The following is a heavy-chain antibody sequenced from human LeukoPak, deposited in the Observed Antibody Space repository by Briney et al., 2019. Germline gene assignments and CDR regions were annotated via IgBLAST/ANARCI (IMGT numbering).Heavy chain of an antibody. Sequence: SGTLSLTRTVSGGSNSSYYWSWLRQPPRKGLEWIGYFYYSGSTSYNPPLQSGGTISVDMSKSQFCLKLSSVTAADTAVYYCARGVGATPVRYYYMDVWGKGTTVTVSS. CDR1: GGSNSSYY. CDR3: ARGVGATPVRYYYMDV. J-gene: IGHJ6*03. D-gene: IGHD1-26*01. CDR2: FYYSGST. V-gene: IGHV4-59*08.